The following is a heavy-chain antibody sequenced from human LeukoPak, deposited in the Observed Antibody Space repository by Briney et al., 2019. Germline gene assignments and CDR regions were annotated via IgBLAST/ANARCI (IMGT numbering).Heavy chain of an antibody. CDR1: GFTFDDYA. Sequence: GGSLRLSCAASGFTFDDYAMHWVRQAPGKGLEWVSGISWNSGSIGYADSVKGRFTISRDNAKNSLYLQMNSLRAEDTAVYYCARDLLLGALYYYDSSGYRLGGFDYWGQGTLVTVSS. V-gene: IGHV3-9*01. J-gene: IGHJ4*02. CDR3: ARDLLLGALYYYDSSGYRLGGFDY. D-gene: IGHD3-22*01. CDR2: ISWNSGSI.